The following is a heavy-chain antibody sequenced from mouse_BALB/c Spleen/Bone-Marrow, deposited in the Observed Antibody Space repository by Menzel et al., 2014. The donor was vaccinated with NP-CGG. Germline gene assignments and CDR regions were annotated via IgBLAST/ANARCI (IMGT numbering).Heavy chain of an antibody. CDR1: GFDFSGFW. CDR3: ARLGYYGGFAY. D-gene: IGHD2-3*01. Sequence: DVQLQESGGGLVQPGRSLKISCAASGFDFSGFWMGWVRLAPGKGLEWIGEINPDSRTINYSPFLKYRFIISRDNAKNTLYLYMSKVRSEDTALYYCARLGYYGGFAYWGQGTLVTVSA. J-gene: IGHJ3*01. V-gene: IGHV4-1*02. CDR2: INPDSRTI.